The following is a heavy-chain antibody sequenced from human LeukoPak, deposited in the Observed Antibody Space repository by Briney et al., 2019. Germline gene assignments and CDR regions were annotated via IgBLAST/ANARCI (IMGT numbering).Heavy chain of an antibody. D-gene: IGHD3-3*01. J-gene: IGHJ4*02. Sequence: ASVKVSCKASGYTFNSYGISWVRQVPAQGLEWMGWISDNSGNTNYAEKLQDRVTMTTDTSTNTANMELTNLRSDDTTVYYFARQDFCSGSDRRVDYWGQGTLVTVSS. CDR1: GYTFNSYG. V-gene: IGHV1-18*01. CDR3: ARQDFCSGSDRRVDY. CDR2: ISDNSGNT.